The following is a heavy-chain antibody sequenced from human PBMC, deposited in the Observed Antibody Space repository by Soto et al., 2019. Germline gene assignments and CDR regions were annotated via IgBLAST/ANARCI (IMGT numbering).Heavy chain of an antibody. D-gene: IGHD3-9*01. CDR2: ISSSSSSTI. CDR1: GFTFSSYS. V-gene: IGHV3-48*02. J-gene: IGHJ6*02. Sequence: EVQLVESGGGLVQPGGSLRLSCAASGFTFSSYSMNWVRQAPGKGLEWVSYISSSSSSTIYYADSVKGRFTISRDNAKNSLYLQMNSLRDEDTAVYYCARDALDYYDILTGPYYGMDVWGQGTTVTVSS. CDR3: ARDALDYYDILTGPYYGMDV.